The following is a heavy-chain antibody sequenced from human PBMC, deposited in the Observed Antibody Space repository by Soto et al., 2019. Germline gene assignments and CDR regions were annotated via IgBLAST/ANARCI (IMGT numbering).Heavy chain of an antibody. Sequence: PGGSLRLSCSASGFTFSSYAMSWVRQASGKGLEWVSAISGSGGSTYYADSVKGRFTISRDNSKNTLYLQMNSLRAEDTAVYYCAKVGSSSRLLHFDYCGQGILFTVSS. CDR1: GFTFSSYA. V-gene: IGHV3-23*01. J-gene: IGHJ4*02. CDR2: ISGSGGST. CDR3: AKVGSSSRLLHFDY. D-gene: IGHD6-13*01.